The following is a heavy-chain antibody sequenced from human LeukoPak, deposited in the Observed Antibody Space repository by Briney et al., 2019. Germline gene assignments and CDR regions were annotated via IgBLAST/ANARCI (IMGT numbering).Heavy chain of an antibody. D-gene: IGHD6-6*01. J-gene: IGHJ5*02. CDR1: GFTFSSYA. CDR2: ISGSGGST. V-gene: IGHV3-23*01. CDR3: AKDLWYSNSGWFDP. Sequence: GGSLRLSCAASGFTFSSYAMSWVRQAPGKGLEWVSGISGSGGSTYYADSVKGRFTISRDNSKDTLYLQMNSLRAEDTAVYYCAKDLWYSNSGWFDPWGQGTLVTVSS.